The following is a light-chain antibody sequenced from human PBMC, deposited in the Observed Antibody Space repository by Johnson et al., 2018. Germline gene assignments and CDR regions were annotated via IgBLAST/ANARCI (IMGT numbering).Light chain of an antibody. CDR3: GTWDSSLSAVNV. Sequence: QSVLTQPPSVSAAPGQKVTISCSGSSSNIGNNYVSWYQQLPGTAPKLLIYENNKRPSGIPDRFSGSKSGTSATLGITGLQTGDEADDYCGTWDSSLSAVNVFGTGTKATVL. V-gene: IGLV1-51*02. CDR1: SSNIGNNY. J-gene: IGLJ1*01. CDR2: ENN.